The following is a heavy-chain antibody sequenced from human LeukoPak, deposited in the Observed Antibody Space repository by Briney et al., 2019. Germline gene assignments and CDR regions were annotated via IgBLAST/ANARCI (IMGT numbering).Heavy chain of an antibody. V-gene: IGHV3-49*04. D-gene: IGHD3-16*01. Sequence: GGSLRLSCTASGFTFGDYAMSWVRQAPGKGLEWVGFIRSKAYGGTTEYAASVKGRFTISRDDSKSIAYLQMNSLKTEDTAVYYCTLCDDVYYYYFGMDVWGQGTTVTASS. J-gene: IGHJ6*02. CDR3: TLCDDVYYYYFGMDV. CDR2: IRSKAYGGTT. CDR1: GFTFGDYA.